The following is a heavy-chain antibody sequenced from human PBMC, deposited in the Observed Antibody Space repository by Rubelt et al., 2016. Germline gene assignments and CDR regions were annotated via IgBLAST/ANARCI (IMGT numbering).Heavy chain of an antibody. Sequence: QVQLQESGPGLVKPSETLSLTCTVSGYSISSGYYWGWIRQPPGKGLAWIGSIYHSGSTYYNPSLKSRGTISGDTSKNQFSRKLSSVTAAETAVYYCARDHSSGWYLEGFFDYWGQGTLVTVSS. CDR2: IYHSGST. J-gene: IGHJ4*02. CDR3: ARDHSSGWYLEGFFDY. CDR1: GYSISSGYY. D-gene: IGHD6-19*01. V-gene: IGHV4-38-2*02.